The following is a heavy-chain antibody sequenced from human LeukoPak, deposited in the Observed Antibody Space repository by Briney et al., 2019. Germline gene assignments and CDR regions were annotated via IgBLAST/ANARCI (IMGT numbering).Heavy chain of an antibody. J-gene: IGHJ5*02. CDR2: FDPEDGET. Sequence: ASVKVSCKASGYTFTGYYMHWVRQAPGKGLEWMGGFDPEDGETIYAQKFQGRVTMTEDTSTDTAYMELSSLRSEDTAVYYCAAKQYGSLDPWGQGTLVTVPS. D-gene: IGHD3-10*01. V-gene: IGHV1-24*01. CDR3: AAKQYGSLDP. CDR1: GYTFTGYY.